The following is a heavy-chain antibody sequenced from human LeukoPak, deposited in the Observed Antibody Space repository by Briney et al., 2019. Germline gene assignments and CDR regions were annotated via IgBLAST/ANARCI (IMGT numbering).Heavy chain of an antibody. CDR1: GGSISRGDYC. Sequence: SQTLSLTCSVSGGSISRGDYCRSWIRQTPGQGLEWIGYVYYTGSTSYNPSLKSRLTISVHTPENQFSLRLSSVTAADTAVYYCARLHMWLGVFYGTDVWGKGTAVTVSS. CDR3: ARLHMWLGVFYGTDV. J-gene: IGHJ6*04. D-gene: IGHD3-10*01. CDR2: VYYTGST. V-gene: IGHV4-30-4*01.